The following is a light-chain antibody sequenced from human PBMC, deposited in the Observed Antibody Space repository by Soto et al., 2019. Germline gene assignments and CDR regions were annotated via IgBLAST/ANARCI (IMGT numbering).Light chain of an antibody. Sequence: EIVLTQSPGTLSLSPGERATLSCRASQSVSSSYLAWYQQKPGQAPRLLIYGASSRATCIPDRFSGSGSGTDFTLTISRLEPEDCAVYYCQQYGSSRLTFGQGTKLEIK. CDR1: QSVSSSY. CDR3: QQYGSSRLT. J-gene: IGKJ2*01. V-gene: IGKV3-20*01. CDR2: GAS.